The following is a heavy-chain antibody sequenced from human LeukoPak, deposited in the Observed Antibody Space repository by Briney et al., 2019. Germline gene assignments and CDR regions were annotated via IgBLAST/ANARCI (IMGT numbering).Heavy chain of an antibody. Sequence: WSLRLSCSASGFSFSYYAMSWLRQARGKGVGGVSAISDSGDSTYYADSVKGRFTISRENSKNTLYLQMNSLRAEDTALYYRAKDQGFHDSSGVYWGQGTLVTVSS. CDR2: ISDSGDST. CDR1: GFSFSYYA. V-gene: IGHV3-23*01. CDR3: AKDQGFHDSSGVY. J-gene: IGHJ4*02. D-gene: IGHD3-22*01.